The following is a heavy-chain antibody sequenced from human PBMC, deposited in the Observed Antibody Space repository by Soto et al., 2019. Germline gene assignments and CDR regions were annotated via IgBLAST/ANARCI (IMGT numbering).Heavy chain of an antibody. Sequence: EVQLVESGGGLVKPGGSLRLSCAASGFTFSSYSMNWVRQAPGKGLEWVSSISSSSSYIYYADSVKGRCTISRDNAKNSLYLQMNSLRAEDTAVYYCARVIGNSYYYYYMDVWGKGTTVTVSS. D-gene: IGHD1-7*01. CDR2: ISSSSSYI. CDR3: ARVIGNSYYYYYMDV. CDR1: GFTFSSYS. J-gene: IGHJ6*03. V-gene: IGHV3-21*01.